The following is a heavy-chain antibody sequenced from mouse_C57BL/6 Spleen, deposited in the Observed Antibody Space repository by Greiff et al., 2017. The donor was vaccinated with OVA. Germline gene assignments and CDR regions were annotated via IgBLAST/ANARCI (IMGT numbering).Heavy chain of an antibody. CDR3: ASSLYYGSRSYWYFDV. CDR2: ISSGSSTI. CDR1: GFTFSDYG. J-gene: IGHJ1*03. D-gene: IGHD1-1*01. Sequence: EVMLVESGGGLVKPGGSLKLSCAASGFTFSDYGMHWVRQAPEKGLEWVAYISSGSSTIYYADTVKGRFTISRDNAKNTLFLQMTSLRSEDTAMYYCASSLYYGSRSYWYFDVWGTGTTVTVSS. V-gene: IGHV5-17*01.